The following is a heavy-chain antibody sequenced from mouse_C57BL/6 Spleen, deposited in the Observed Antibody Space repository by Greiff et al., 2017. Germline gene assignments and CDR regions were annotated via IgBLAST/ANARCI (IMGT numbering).Heavy chain of an antibody. CDR2: INPNNGGT. CDR3: ARTTHYFAY. D-gene: IGHD1-1*01. J-gene: IGHJ2*01. V-gene: IGHV1-18*01. CDR1: GYTFTDYN. Sequence: VQLQQSGPELVKPGASVKIPCKASGYTFTDYNMDWVKQSHGKSLEWIGDINPNNGGTIYNQKFKGKATLTVDKSSSTAYLELRSLTSKDTAVYYCARTTHYFAYWGQGTTLTVSA.